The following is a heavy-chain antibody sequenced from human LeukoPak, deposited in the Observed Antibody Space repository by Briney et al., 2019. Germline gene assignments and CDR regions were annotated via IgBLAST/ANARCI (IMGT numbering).Heavy chain of an antibody. CDR1: GFTFSSYS. D-gene: IGHD3-22*01. V-gene: IGHV3-48*02. Sequence: GGSLRLSCAASGFTFSSYSMNWVRQAPGKGVEWVSYISSSSSTIYYADSVKGRFTISRDNAKNSLYLQMNSLRDEDTAVYYCARDGRVEAYDQKPPFDYWGQGTLVTVPS. CDR2: ISSSSSTI. CDR3: ARDGRVEAYDQKPPFDY. J-gene: IGHJ4*02.